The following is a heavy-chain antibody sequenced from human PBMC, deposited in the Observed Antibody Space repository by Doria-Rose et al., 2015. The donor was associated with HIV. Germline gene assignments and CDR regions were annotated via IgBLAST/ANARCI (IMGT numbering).Heavy chain of an antibody. CDR2: IFSDDER. CDR1: GVSLSSPGMG. Sequence: ESGPVLVKPTETLTLTCTVSGVSLSSPGMGVSWIRQPPAKALEWLANIFSDDERSYKTSLKSRLTISRGTSKSQVVLTMTDMDPVGTATYYCARIKSSRWYHKYYFDFWGQGTLAIVSA. J-gene: IGHJ4*02. D-gene: IGHD6-13*01. CDR3: ARIKSSRWYHKYYFDF. V-gene: IGHV2-26*01.